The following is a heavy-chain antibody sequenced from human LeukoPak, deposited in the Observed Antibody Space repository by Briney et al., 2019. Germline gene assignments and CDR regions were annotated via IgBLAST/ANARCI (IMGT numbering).Heavy chain of an antibody. CDR2: INPSGGST. CDR3: ASNYYDSSGYPYYFDY. Sequence: ASVKVSCKASGYTFTSYYMHWVRQAPGQGLEWMGIINPSGGSTSYAQKLQGRVTMTTDTSTSTAYMELRSLRSDDTAVYYCASNYYDSSGYPYYFDYWGQGTLVTVSS. J-gene: IGHJ4*02. V-gene: IGHV1-46*01. CDR1: GYTFTSYY. D-gene: IGHD3-22*01.